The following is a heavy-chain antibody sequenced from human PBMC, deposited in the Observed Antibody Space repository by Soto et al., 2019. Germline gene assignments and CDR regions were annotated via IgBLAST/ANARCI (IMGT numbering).Heavy chain of an antibody. CDR2: IIPIFGTA. J-gene: IGHJ4*02. D-gene: IGHD5-12*01. CDR3: ARLGRYSGYD. V-gene: IGHV1-69*13. CDR1: GGTFSSYA. Sequence: GSAVKVSCKASGGTFSSYAISWVRQAPGQGLEWMGGIIPIFGTANYAQKFQGRVTITADESTSTAYMELTSLRPADTAVYYFARLGRYSGYDWGKRTLVPVSS.